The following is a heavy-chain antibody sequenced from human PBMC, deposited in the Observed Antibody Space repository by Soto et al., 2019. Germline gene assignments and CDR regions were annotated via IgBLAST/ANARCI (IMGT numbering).Heavy chain of an antibody. D-gene: IGHD6-19*01. Sequence: GASVKVSCKASGYTFTSYAMHWVRQAPGQRLEWMGWINAGNGNTKYSQKFQGRVTITRDTSASTAYMELSSLRSEDTAVYYCARDRSYSSGWNDAFDIWGQGTMVTVSS. CDR1: GYTFTSYA. J-gene: IGHJ3*02. CDR2: INAGNGNT. CDR3: ARDRSYSSGWNDAFDI. V-gene: IGHV1-3*01.